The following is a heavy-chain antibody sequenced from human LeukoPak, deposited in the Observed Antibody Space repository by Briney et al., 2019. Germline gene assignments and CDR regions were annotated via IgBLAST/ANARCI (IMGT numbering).Heavy chain of an antibody. J-gene: IGHJ4*02. V-gene: IGHV3-23*01. D-gene: IGHD4-17*01. CDR1: GFTFSGYG. Sequence: PGGSLRLSCAASGFTFSGYGTNWLRQAPGKRLEYVSAISGSGANRYYADSVKGRFTISRDNSKNTLYLQMNSLGAEDTAMYYCAKDMDHDYDDYGFDYWGQGTPVTVSS. CDR2: ISGSGANR. CDR3: AKDMDHDYDDYGFDY.